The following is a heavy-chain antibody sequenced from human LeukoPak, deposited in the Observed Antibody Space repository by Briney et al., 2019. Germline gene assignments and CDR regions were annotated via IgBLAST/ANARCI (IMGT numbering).Heavy chain of an antibody. CDR1: GGTFSSYA. J-gene: IGHJ4*02. CDR3: ALSVLVGATSLDY. Sequence: SVKVSCKASGGTFSSYAISWVRQAPGQGLEWMGRIIPIFGTANYARKFQGRVTITTDESTSTAYMEMSSLRSEDTAVYYCALSVLVGATSLDYWGQGTLVTVSS. CDR2: IIPIFGTA. V-gene: IGHV1-69*05. D-gene: IGHD1-26*01.